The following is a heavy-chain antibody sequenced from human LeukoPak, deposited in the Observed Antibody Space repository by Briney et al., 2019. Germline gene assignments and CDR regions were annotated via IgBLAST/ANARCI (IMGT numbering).Heavy chain of an antibody. CDR3: ARHYGSGSYYPTYFDY. D-gene: IGHD3-10*01. CDR2: IYYSGST. J-gene: IGHJ4*02. CDR1: GGSISSYY. V-gene: IGHV4-59*01. Sequence: SETLSLTCTVSGGSISSYYWSWIRQPPGKGLEWIGYIYYSGSTNYNPSLKSRVTISVDTSKNQFSLKLSSVTAADTAVYYCARHYGSGSYYPTYFDYWGQGTLVTVSS.